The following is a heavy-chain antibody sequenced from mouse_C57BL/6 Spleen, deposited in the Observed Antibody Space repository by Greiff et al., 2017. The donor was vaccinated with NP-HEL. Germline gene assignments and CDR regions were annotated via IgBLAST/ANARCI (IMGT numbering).Heavy chain of an antibody. V-gene: IGHV5-4*03. D-gene: IGHD2-10*02. CDR2: ISDGGSYT. Sequence: EVKLMESGGGLVKPGGSLKLSCAASGFTFSSYAMSWVRQTPEKRLEWVATISDGGSYTYYPDNVKGRFTISRDNAKNNLYLQMSHLKSEDTAMYYCARGYGNYDAMDYWGQGTSVTVSS. CDR1: GFTFSSYA. J-gene: IGHJ4*01. CDR3: ARGYGNYDAMDY.